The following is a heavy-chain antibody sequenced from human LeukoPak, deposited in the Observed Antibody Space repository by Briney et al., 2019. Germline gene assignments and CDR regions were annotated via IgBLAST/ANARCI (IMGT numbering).Heavy chain of an antibody. V-gene: IGHV3-66*01. CDR3: ARERRDGYNYPLYFQH. Sequence: GGSLRLSCAASGFTVSSNYMSWVRQAPGKGLEWVSVIYSGGSTYYADSVKGRFTISRDNSKNTLYLQMNSLRAEDTAVYYCARERRDGYNYPLYFQHWGQGTLVTVSS. D-gene: IGHD5-24*01. CDR1: GFTVSSNY. CDR2: IYSGGST. J-gene: IGHJ1*01.